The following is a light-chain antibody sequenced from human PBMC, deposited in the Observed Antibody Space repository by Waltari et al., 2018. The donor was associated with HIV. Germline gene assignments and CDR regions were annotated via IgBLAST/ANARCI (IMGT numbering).Light chain of an antibody. Sequence: SSELTQDPAVSVALGQTVKIACLGDSLRKYYVSWYRRRPGQAPQRLVYGKNSRPSGIPDRFSASSSGNRAFLTITGARAEDEADYYCACWDRSGDYILFGGGTSLTGL. CDR2: GKN. V-gene: IGLV3-19*02. CDR3: ACWDRSGDYIL. CDR1: SLRKYY. J-gene: IGLJ2*01.